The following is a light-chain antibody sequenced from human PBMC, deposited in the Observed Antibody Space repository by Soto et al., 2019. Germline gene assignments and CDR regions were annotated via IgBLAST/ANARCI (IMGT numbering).Light chain of an antibody. CDR3: CSFTSSNPHV. CDR2: EVN. V-gene: IGLV2-23*02. CDR1: SSDFGNYNL. Sequence: QSALTQPASVSGSPGQSITISCTGTSSDFGNYNLVSWYQQHPGKVPKLILFEVNKRPSGVSGRFSGSKSGNTASLTISGLQAEDEADYYCCSFTSSNPHVFGNGNKVTVL. J-gene: IGLJ1*01.